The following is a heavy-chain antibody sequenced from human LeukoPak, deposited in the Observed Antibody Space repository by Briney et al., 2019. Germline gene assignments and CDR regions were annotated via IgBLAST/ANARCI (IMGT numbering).Heavy chain of an antibody. Sequence: GGSLRLSCATSGFTFSSFVMNWVRQTPGKRLECLSFIQSHVGYSYYEDSVQGRFTISRDNSKSTVYLQMISLGPEDTGVYFCTKDQGGVGSYDHWGRGILVTVSS. CDR1: GFTFSSFV. J-gene: IGHJ4*02. CDR3: TKDQGGVGSYDH. V-gene: IGHV3-30*02. D-gene: IGHD3-16*01. CDR2: IQSHVGYS.